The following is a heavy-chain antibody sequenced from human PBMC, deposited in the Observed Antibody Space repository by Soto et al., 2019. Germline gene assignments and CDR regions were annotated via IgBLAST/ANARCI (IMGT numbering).Heavy chain of an antibody. CDR3: VKMQGWTYGQYHFDY. CDR2: ISGGADGS. D-gene: IGHD2-2*01. V-gene: IGHV3-23*01. CDR1: GFTFSRFA. J-gene: IGHJ4*02. Sequence: EVQVLESGGGVVHPGGSLRLSCAASGFTFSRFAMSWVRQAPGKGLEYVASISGGADGSFYADSVKGRFTISRDNSKNILYLQMNSLRAEDTAVYFCVKMQGWTYGQYHFDYWGLGTLATVSP.